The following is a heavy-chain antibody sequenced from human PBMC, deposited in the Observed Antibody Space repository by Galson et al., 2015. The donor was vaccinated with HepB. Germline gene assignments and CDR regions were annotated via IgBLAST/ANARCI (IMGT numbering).Heavy chain of an antibody. J-gene: IGHJ2*01. V-gene: IGHV3-15*01. Sequence: SLRLSCAASGFTFSSYSMNWVRQAPGKGLEWVGRIKSKPDGETTDYVAPVKGRFTISRDDSKNTVYLQVHSLETEDTAVYYCATGRFFDFWGRGTLLIVSS. CDR3: ATGRFFDF. CDR1: GFTFSSYS. CDR2: IKSKPDGETT.